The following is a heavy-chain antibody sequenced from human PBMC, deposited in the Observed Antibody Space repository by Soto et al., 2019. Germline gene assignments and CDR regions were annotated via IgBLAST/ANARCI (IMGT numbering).Heavy chain of an antibody. CDR2: IKSKTDGGTT. Sequence: GGSLRLSCAASGFTFSNAWMNWVRQAPGKGLEWVGRIKSKTDGGTTDYAAPVKGRFTISRDDSENTLYLQMNSLKTEDTAVYYCTTDWGYCSGGSCYYANDAFDIWGQGTMLTISS. CDR3: TTDWGYCSGGSCYYANDAFDI. CDR1: GFTFSNAW. D-gene: IGHD2-15*01. J-gene: IGHJ3*02. V-gene: IGHV3-15*07.